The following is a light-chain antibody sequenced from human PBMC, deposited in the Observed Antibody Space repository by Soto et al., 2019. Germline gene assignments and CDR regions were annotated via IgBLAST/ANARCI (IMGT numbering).Light chain of an antibody. J-gene: IGKJ1*01. Sequence: DIQMTQSPSSLSASVGDRVTITCRASQSIGSSLNWYQHKSGKAPKVLIYSASTLQSGVPSRFSGSGSGTDFTLTINSLQPEDFATYYGQQSNSIPKTFGQGTKVDIK. CDR3: QQSNSIPKT. CDR2: SAS. V-gene: IGKV1-39*01. CDR1: QSIGSS.